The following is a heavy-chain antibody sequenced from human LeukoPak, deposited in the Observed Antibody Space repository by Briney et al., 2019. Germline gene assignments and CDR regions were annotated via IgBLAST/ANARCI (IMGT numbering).Heavy chain of an antibody. V-gene: IGHV4-59*08. CDR3: ARRQLWPLGDAFDI. CDR2: IYYSGST. J-gene: IGHJ3*02. D-gene: IGHD5-18*01. CDR1: GGSISSYY. Sequence: SETLSLTCTVSGGSISSYYWSWIRQPPGKGLEWIGYIYYSGSTNYNPSLKSRVTISVDTSKNQFSLKLSSVTAADTAVYYRARRQLWPLGDAFDIWGQGTMVTVSS.